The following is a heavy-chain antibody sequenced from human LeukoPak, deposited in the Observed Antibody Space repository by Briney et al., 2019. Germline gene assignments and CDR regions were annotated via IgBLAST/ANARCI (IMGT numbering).Heavy chain of an antibody. V-gene: IGHV1-69*05. CDR2: IIPIFGTA. D-gene: IGHD2-2*01. J-gene: IGHJ4*02. Sequence: GASVKVSCKASGGTFSSYAISWVRQAPGQGLEWMGGIIPIFGTANYAQKFQGRVTITTDESTSTAYMELSSLRSEDTAVYYCARDGGFTQGYCSSTSCALDYWGQGTLVTVSS. CDR1: GGTFSSYA. CDR3: ARDGGFTQGYCSSTSCALDY.